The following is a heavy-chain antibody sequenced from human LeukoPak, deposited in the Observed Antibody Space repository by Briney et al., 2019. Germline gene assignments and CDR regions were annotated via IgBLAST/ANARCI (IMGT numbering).Heavy chain of an antibody. V-gene: IGHV5-51*01. D-gene: IGHD4-17*01. J-gene: IGHJ4*02. CDR2: IYPGESDI. CDR3: ARASGDGRFDY. CDR1: GYNFMTYW. Sequence: GESLKISCKVSGYNFMTYWIGWVRQMPGKGLERMGIIYPGESDIRYSPSFQGQVTISADKSISTAYLQWSSLKASDTAIYYCARASGDGRFDYWGQGTLVTVSS.